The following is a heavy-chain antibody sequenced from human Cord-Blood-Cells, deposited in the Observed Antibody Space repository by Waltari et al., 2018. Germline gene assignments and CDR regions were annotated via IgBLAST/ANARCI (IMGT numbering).Heavy chain of an antibody. CDR1: GYTFTGYY. Sequence: QVQLVQSGAEVKKPGASVKVSCKASGYTFTGYYMHWVRQAPGQGLEWMGWINPNSGGTNCAQKFQGRVTMTRDTSISTAYMELSRLRSDDTAVYYCARVEVWQLGDAFDIWGQGTMVTVSS. D-gene: IGHD6-6*01. CDR2: INPNSGGT. J-gene: IGHJ3*02. CDR3: ARVEVWQLGDAFDI. V-gene: IGHV1-2*02.